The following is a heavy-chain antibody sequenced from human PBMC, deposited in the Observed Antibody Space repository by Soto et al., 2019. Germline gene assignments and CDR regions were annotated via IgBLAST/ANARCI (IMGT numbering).Heavy chain of an antibody. Sequence: EVQLLKSGGGLVQPGGSLRLSCAASGFTFSSYAMSWVRQAPGKGLEWVSAISGSGGSTYYADSVKGRFTISRDNSKNTLYLQMNSLRAEDTAVYYCAKARAAGTWSYYGMDVWGQGTTVTVSS. CDR2: ISGSGGST. V-gene: IGHV3-23*01. J-gene: IGHJ6*02. CDR1: GFTFSSYA. D-gene: IGHD6-13*01. CDR3: AKARAAGTWSYYGMDV.